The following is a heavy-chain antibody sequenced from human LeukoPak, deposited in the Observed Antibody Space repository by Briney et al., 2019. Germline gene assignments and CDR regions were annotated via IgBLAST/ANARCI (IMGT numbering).Heavy chain of an antibody. CDR2: ISSSSTYI. D-gene: IGHD3-10*01. J-gene: IGHJ6*02. CDR3: ARVLLWFGEALDYGMDV. Sequence: GGSLRLSCAASGFTFSSYNMNRVRQAPGKGLEWVSFISSSSTYIYNADSVKGRFTISRDNAKNSLYLQMNSLRVEDTAVYYCARVLLWFGEALDYGMDVWGQGTTVTVSS. V-gene: IGHV3-21*01. CDR1: GFTFSSYN.